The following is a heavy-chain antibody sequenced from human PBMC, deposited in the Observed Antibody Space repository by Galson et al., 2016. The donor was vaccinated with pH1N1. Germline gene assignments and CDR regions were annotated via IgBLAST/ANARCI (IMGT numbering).Heavy chain of an antibody. V-gene: IGHV3-30*04. CDR3: ARSRAFSFDY. CDR1: GFTLSCCA. J-gene: IGHJ4*02. CDR2: ISKDGNNV. Sequence: SLRLSCAASGFTLSCCAMHWVRQAPGKGLECVALISKDGNNVYYADSVKGRFTISRDSSNNTLYLQMNSLRTEDTAIYYCARSRAFSFDYWGQGALVTVAS.